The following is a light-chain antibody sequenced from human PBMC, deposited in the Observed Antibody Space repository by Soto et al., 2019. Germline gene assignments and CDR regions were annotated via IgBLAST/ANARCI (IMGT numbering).Light chain of an antibody. CDR3: QAYDYSLTASV. CDR1: GSVVGSYNL. V-gene: IGLV2-14*02. CDR2: EDT. J-gene: IGLJ3*02. Sequence: QSALTQSASVSGSPGQSITISCTGTGSVVGSYNLVSWYQQVPGKAPKLMVYEDTKRPSGVPERFSGSKSGTSASLAITGLQAEDEADYYCQAYDYSLTASVFGGGTKLTVL.